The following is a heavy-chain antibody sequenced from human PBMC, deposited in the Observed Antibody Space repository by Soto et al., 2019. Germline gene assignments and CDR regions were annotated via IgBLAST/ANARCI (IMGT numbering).Heavy chain of an antibody. CDR3: TTLRLDP. J-gene: IGHJ5*02. Sequence: GASVKVSCKASGYTFTALYMNWVRQAPGQGLEWMGWVNPNTGLTRYAQKFQDRVTMTRDTSINTAYMELRGLTSDDTAVYYCTTLRLDPWGQGTLVTVS. V-gene: IGHV1-2*02. D-gene: IGHD3-9*01. CDR1: GYTFTALY. CDR2: VNPNTGLT.